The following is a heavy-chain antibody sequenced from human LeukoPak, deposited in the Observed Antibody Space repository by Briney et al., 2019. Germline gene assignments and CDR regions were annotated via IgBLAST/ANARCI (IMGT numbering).Heavy chain of an antibody. J-gene: IGHJ4*02. CDR2: INPSGGST. V-gene: IGHV1-46*01. CDR3: AIPSSPYGGYFDY. Sequence: ASVKVSCKASGYTFTNYYMHWVRQAPGQGLEWMGIINPSGGSTSYAQKFQGRVTMTRDTSTSTVYMELSSLRSEDTAVYCCAIPSSPYGGYFDYWGQGTLVTVSS. D-gene: IGHD3-10*01. CDR1: GYTFTNYY.